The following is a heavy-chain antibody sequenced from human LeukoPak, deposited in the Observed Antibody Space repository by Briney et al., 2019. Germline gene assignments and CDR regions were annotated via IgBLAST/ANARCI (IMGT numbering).Heavy chain of an antibody. D-gene: IGHD6-19*01. CDR2: IYHSGST. Sequence: SETLSLTCTVSGHSISSGYYWGWIRQPPGKGLEWIGNIYHSGSTYYDPSLKSRVTISLDTSKNQFSLKLSSVTAADTAVYYCARRVAATSFRDYWGQGTLVTVSS. J-gene: IGHJ4*02. CDR3: ARRVAATSFRDY. V-gene: IGHV4-38-2*02. CDR1: GHSISSGYY.